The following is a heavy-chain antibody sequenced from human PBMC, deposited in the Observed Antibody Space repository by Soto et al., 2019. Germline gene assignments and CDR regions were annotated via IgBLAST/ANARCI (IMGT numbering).Heavy chain of an antibody. CDR3: ARVPLGFVRTYYYDSSGYYFDY. Sequence: PSETLSLTCAVYGGSFSGYYWSWIRQPPGKGLEWIGEINHSGSTNYNPSLKSRVTISVDTSKNQFSLKLSSVTAADTAVYYCARVPLGFVRTYYYDSSGYYFDYWGQGTLVTVSS. CDR1: GGSFSGYY. D-gene: IGHD3-22*01. J-gene: IGHJ4*02. V-gene: IGHV4-34*01. CDR2: INHSGST.